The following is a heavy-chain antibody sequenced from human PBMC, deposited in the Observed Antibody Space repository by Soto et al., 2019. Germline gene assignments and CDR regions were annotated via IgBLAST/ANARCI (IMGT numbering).Heavy chain of an antibody. CDR2: ISAYNGNT. V-gene: IGHV1-18*01. CDR3: ARDLDGYDFWSGSYYYGMAS. D-gene: IGHD3-3*01. CDR1: GYTFTSYG. J-gene: IGHJ6*02. Sequence: ASVKVSCKASGYTFTSYGISWVRQAPGQGLEWMGRISAYNGNTNYAQKLQGRVTMTTDTSTSTAYMELRSLRSDDTAVYYCARDLDGYDFWSGSYYYGMASGAKGPRSPSP.